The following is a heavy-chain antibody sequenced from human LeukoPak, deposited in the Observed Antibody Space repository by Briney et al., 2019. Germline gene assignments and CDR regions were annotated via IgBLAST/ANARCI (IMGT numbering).Heavy chain of an antibody. CDR2: TYYRPKWYN. CDR3: ARGSAFDI. Sequence: SQTLSLTCAISGDSVSSNSAAWNWIRLSPSRGLEWLGRTYYRPKWYNDYAPSVRSRISINADTSKNRFSLQLNSVTPEDTAMYYCARGSAFDIWGQGTMVTVSS. V-gene: IGHV6-1*01. J-gene: IGHJ3*02. D-gene: IGHD3-10*01. CDR1: GDSVSSNSAA.